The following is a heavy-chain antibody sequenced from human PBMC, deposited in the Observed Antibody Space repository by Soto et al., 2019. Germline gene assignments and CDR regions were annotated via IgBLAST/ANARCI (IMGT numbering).Heavy chain of an antibody. J-gene: IGHJ4*02. CDR2: IWYDGSNK. Sequence: QVQLVESGGGMVQPGRSLRLSCAASGFTFSSYGMHWVRQAPGKGLEWVAVIWYDGSNKYYADSVKGRFTISRDNSKNTLYLQMNSLRAEDTAVYYCARGRMTTVTLFDYWGQGTLVTVSS. CDR3: ARGRMTTVTLFDY. D-gene: IGHD4-4*01. V-gene: IGHV3-33*01. CDR1: GFTFSSYG.